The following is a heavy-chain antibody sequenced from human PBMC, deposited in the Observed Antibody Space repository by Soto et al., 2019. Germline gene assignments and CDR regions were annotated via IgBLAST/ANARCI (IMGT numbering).Heavy chain of an antibody. CDR1: GGSISSYY. CDR2: IYYSGST. CDR3: ATFYDSSGYYPFY. V-gene: IGHV4-59*08. D-gene: IGHD3-22*01. J-gene: IGHJ4*02. Sequence: PSGTLSLTCTVSGGSISSYYWSWIRQPPGKGLEGIGYIYYSGSTNYTPSLKSRVTISVDTSKNQFSLKLSSVTAADTALYYCATFYDSSGYYPFYWGQGTLVTVSS.